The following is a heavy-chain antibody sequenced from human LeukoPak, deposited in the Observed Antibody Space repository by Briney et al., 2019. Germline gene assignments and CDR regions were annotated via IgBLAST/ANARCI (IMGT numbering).Heavy chain of an antibody. D-gene: IGHD3-9*01. CDR1: GASISSYY. CDR3: ATGIGVILTQLDY. CDR2: IYTSGTT. Sequence: SETLSLTCTVSGASISSYYWSWIRQSAGKGLEWIGLIYTSGTTNYNPSLKSRVTMSVDTSKNQFSLKLSSVTAADTAVYYCATGIGVILTQLDYWGQGTLVTVSS. V-gene: IGHV4-4*07. J-gene: IGHJ4*02.